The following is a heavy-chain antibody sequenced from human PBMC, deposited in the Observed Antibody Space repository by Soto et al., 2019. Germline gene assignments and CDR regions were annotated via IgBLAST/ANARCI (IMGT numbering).Heavy chain of an antibody. CDR3: ARDQPGYSYGYGLGY. CDR2: ISSSISYI. CDR1: GFTFSSYS. V-gene: IGHV3-21*01. Sequence: EVQLVESGGGLVKPGGSLRLSCAASGFTFSSYSMNWGRQAPGKGLEWVSSISSSISYIYYADSVKGRFTISRDNAKNSLYLQMNSLRAEDTAVYYCARDQPGYSYGYGLGYWGQGTLVTVSS. D-gene: IGHD5-18*01. J-gene: IGHJ4*02.